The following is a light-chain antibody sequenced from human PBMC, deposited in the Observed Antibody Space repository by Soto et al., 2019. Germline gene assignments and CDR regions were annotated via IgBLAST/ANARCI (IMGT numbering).Light chain of an antibody. J-gene: IGKJ2*01. V-gene: IGKV1-17*01. Sequence: DVQVTQSPSSLSASVGDRVTITCRASQDIRTNLNWYQQKPGQAPPRLIYCASTLHGGVPPRFGGSGSGTEFPLTITSLQHEDFATYFCLQRHDDTYTFGQGTKVDVK. CDR1: QDIRTN. CDR2: CAS. CDR3: LQRHDDTYT.